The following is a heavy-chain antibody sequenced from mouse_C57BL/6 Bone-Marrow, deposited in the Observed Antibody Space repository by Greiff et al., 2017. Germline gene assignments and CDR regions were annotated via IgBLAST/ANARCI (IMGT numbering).Heavy chain of an antibody. Sequence: EVKLVESGGDLVKPGGSLKLSCAASGFTFSSYGMSWVRPTPDKRLEWVATISSAGSYTYYPASVKGRFTISRDNAKNTLYLQMSSLKSEDTAMYYCARHVAYGSSYDYAMDYWGQGTSVTVSS. V-gene: IGHV5-6*01. D-gene: IGHD1-1*01. CDR3: ARHVAYGSSYDYAMDY. CDR1: GFTFSSYG. J-gene: IGHJ4*01. CDR2: ISSAGSYT.